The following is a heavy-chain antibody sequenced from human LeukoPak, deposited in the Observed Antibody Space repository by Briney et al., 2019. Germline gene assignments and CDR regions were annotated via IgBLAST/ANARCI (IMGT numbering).Heavy chain of an antibody. CDR1: GYFINSGFY. J-gene: IGHJ4*02. CDR3: ARGFRGPNFDY. D-gene: IGHD3-10*01. V-gene: IGHV4-38-2*02. Sequence: SETLSLTCTVSGYFINSGFYWGWIRQPPGKGLEWIGSIHFSGSTFYNPFLKSRVTISVDTSKNHFSLKLNSVTAADTAVYYCARGFRGPNFDYWGQGTLVTVSS. CDR2: IHFSGST.